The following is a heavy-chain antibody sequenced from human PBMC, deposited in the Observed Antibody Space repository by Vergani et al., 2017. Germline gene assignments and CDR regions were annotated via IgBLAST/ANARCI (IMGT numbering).Heavy chain of an antibody. J-gene: IGHJ6*03. CDR3: ARFASRFTIFGVVIRYMDV. CDR2: MNPNSGNT. D-gene: IGHD3-3*01. V-gene: IGHV1-8*01. Sequence: QVQLVQSGAEVKKPGASVKVSCKASGYTFTSYDINWVRQATGQGLEWMGWMNPNSGNTGYAQKFQGRVTMTRNTSISTAYMELSSLRSEDTAVYYCARFASRFTIFGVVIRYMDVWGKGTTVTVSS. CDR1: GYTFTSYD.